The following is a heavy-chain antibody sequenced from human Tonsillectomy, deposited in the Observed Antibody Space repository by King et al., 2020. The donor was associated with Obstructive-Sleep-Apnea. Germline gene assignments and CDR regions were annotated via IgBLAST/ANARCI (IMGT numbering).Heavy chain of an antibody. J-gene: IGHJ6*02. CDR1: GFTFSNAW. CDR3: MRDPSERAVAYYSDGMDV. V-gene: IGHV3-15*01. CDR2: IKSKIEGGTT. D-gene: IGHD6-19*01. Sequence: VQLVESGGGLVKPGGSLRLSCEASGFTFSNAWMSWVRQAPGKGRDWCGRIKSKIEGGTTDNAAPVEGRFTISRDDSKNTVYLQMNSLKIEDTAVYYCMRDPSERAVAYYSDGMDVWGQGTTVTVSS.